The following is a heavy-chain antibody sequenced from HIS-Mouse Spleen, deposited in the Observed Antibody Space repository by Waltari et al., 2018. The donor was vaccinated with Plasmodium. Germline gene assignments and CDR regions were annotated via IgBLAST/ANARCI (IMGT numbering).Heavy chain of an antibody. J-gene: IGHJ4*02. CDR1: GFTFSSYG. CDR2: RSYDGSNK. V-gene: IGHV3-30*18. D-gene: IGHD6-13*01. CDR3: AKDRRSSSWYVDY. Sequence: QVQLVESGGGVVQPGRSLRLSCAASGFTFSSYGMHWVRRAPGKGLEWGAVRSYDGSNKYYADSVKGRFTISRDNSKNTLYLQMNSLRAEDTAVYYCAKDRRSSSWYVDYWGQGTLVTVSS.